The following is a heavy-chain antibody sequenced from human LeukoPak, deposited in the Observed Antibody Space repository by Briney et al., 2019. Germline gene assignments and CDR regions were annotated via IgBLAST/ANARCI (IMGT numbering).Heavy chain of an antibody. CDR2: ISSSSSYI. CDR1: GFTFSSYS. J-gene: IGHJ2*01. D-gene: IGHD6-13*01. V-gene: IGHV3-21*01. Sequence: KSGGSLRLSCAASGFTFSSYSMNWVRQAPGKGLEWVSSISSSSSYIYYADSVKGRFTISRDNAKNSLYLQMNSLRAEDTAVYYCARDSFALVRWYFDLWGRGTLVTVSS. CDR3: ARDSFALVRWYFDL.